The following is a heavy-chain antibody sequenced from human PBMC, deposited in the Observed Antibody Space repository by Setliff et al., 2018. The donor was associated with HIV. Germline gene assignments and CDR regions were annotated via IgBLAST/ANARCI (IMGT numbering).Heavy chain of an antibody. CDR1: GNTFARQSHD. Sequence: ASVKVSCKTSGNTFARQSHDLHWVRQVPGQGLEWMGWINLVTGKTAYLQKFQGRVTFTRDTSASTVYMELSSLRSEDTAMYYCSRSRNLDYWGQGTLLTVSS. D-gene: IGHD4-4*01. CDR3: SRSRNLDY. CDR2: INLVTGKT. J-gene: IGHJ4*02. V-gene: IGHV1-3*01.